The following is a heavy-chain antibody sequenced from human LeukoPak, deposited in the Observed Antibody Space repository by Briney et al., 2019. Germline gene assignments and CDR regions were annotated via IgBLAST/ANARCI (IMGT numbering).Heavy chain of an antibody. CDR1: GGSISSGGYY. CDR2: SYYSGST. D-gene: IGHD3-22*01. CDR3: ARTYYYDSSGKTVWFDP. Sequence: PSQTLSLTCTVSGGSISSGGYYWSWIRQHPGKGLEWIGYSYYSGSTYYNPSLKSRVTISVDTSKNQFSLKLSSVNAAATAVYYCARTYYYDSSGKTVWFDPWGQGTLVTVSS. J-gene: IGHJ5*02. V-gene: IGHV4-31*03.